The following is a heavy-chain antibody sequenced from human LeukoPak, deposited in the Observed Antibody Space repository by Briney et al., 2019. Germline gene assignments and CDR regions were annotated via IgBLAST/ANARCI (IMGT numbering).Heavy chain of an antibody. CDR2: IWYDGGNK. CDR3: ARDVQSQLRYFDWLLNS. J-gene: IGHJ4*02. Sequence: TGGSLRLSCAASGFSFSSYGMHWVRQAPGKGLEWVAVIWYDGGNKYYADSVMGRFTISRDNSKNTLYPQMNSLRAEDTAVYYCARDVQSQLRYFDWLLNSWGQGTLVNVSS. D-gene: IGHD3-9*01. V-gene: IGHV3-33*01. CDR1: GFSFSSYG.